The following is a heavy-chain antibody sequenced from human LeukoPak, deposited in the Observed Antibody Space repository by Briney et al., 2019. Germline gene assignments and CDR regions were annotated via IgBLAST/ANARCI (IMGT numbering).Heavy chain of an antibody. CDR2: IYPGDSDT. J-gene: IGHJ4*02. V-gene: IGHV5-51*01. CDR1: GYSFTSYW. Sequence: GESLKISCKGSGYSFTSYWIGWVRQMPGKGLGWMGIIYPGDSDTRYSPSFQGQVTISADKSISTAYLQWSSLKASDTAMYYCARHPPPTSSSWGPFDYWGQGTLVTVSS. CDR3: ARHPPPTSSSWGPFDY. D-gene: IGHD6-13*01.